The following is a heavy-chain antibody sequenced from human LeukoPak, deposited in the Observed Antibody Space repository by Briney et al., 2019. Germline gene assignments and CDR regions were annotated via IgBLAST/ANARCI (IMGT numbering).Heavy chain of an antibody. D-gene: IGHD4-23*01. CDR3: ARRAGGYSHPYDY. V-gene: IGHV3-53*01. J-gene: IGHJ4*02. Sequence: GALRLSCAVSGFTVSGNYMSWVRQAPGKGLEWVSLIYSGGTTYYADSVKGRFTISRDNSKNTLYLQMNSLRAEDTAVYYCARRAGGYSHPYDYWARESWSPSPQ. CDR1: GFTVSGNY. CDR2: IYSGGTT.